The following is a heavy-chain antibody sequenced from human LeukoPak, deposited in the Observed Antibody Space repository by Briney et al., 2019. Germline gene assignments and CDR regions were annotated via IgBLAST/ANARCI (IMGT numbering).Heavy chain of an antibody. J-gene: IGHJ4*02. CDR1: GFTFSSYE. V-gene: IGHV3-48*03. Sequence: GGSLRLSCAASGFTFSSYEMNWVRQAPGKGLEWVSYISSSGSTIYYADSVKGRFTISRDNAKNSLYLQMNSLRAADTAVYYCAREGVYDILTGAVDYWGQGTLVTVSS. CDR3: AREGVYDILTGAVDY. D-gene: IGHD3-9*01. CDR2: ISSSGSTI.